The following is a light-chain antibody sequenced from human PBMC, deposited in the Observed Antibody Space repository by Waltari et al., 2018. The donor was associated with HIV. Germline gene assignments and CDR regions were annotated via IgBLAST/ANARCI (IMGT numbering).Light chain of an antibody. CDR3: AAWDDSLNGLYV. V-gene: IGLV1-44*01. J-gene: IGLJ1*01. Sequence: QSVLTQPPSASGTPGQRVTISCSGSRSNIGSYTVNWYQQLPGTAPKLLIYSKNQRPSGVPDRFSGSKSGTSASLAISGLQSEDEADYYCAAWDDSLNGLYVFGTGTKVTVL. CDR2: SKN. CDR1: RSNIGSYT.